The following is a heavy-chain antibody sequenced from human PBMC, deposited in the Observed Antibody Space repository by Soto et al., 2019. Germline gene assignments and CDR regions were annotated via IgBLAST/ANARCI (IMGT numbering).Heavy chain of an antibody. CDR3: ARGGFGRTGFDR. CDR2: MNHESGNT. V-gene: IGHV1-8*01. CDR1: GYTFTNYD. D-gene: IGHD3-10*01. J-gene: IGHJ5*02. Sequence: QVQLVQSGAEVKKPGASVKVSCKASGYTFTNYDIHWVRQATGQGLEWKGWMNHESGNTGESRKFEGRRTRTRDPSISTAYMELSSLRSDDTAVYYCARGGFGRTGFDRWRQGYQVTVTS.